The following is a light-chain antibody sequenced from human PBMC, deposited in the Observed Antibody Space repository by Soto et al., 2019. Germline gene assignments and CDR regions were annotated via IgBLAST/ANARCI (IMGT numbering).Light chain of an antibody. CDR3: QQYDRHFSKT. Sequence: DMQMTQSPSTLSASVGDRVTITCRASQSISTWLAWYQQKPGKAPKLLIYGASSLERGVPSRFLGSGSGTEFTLIISSLQPDDFATYYCQQYDRHFSKTFGQGTKLEI. V-gene: IGKV1-5*03. J-gene: IGKJ2*01. CDR1: QSISTW. CDR2: GAS.